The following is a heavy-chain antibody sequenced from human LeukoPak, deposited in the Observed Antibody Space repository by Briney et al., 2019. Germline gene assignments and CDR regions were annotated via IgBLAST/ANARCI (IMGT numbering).Heavy chain of an antibody. J-gene: IGHJ4*02. V-gene: IGHV3-7*01. CDR2: IKHDGSEK. Sequence: GGSLRLSCAASGLSFNSDWMDWVRQAPGKGLEWVANIKHDGSEKNCLDPVKGRFTISRDNAQNSLYLQMNGLRVEDSAVYYCTRRLDDWGQGTLVTVSS. D-gene: IGHD3-16*01. CDR1: GLSFNSDW. CDR3: TRRLDD.